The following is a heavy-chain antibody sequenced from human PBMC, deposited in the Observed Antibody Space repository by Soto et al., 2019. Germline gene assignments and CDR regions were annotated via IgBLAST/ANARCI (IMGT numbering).Heavy chain of an antibody. Sequence: PGGSLRLSCAASGFTFSSYSMNWVRQAPGKGLEWVSSISSSSSYIYYADSAKCRFTITRDNAKNSLYLQMNSLRAEDTAVYYCARDRGYDAHDYYYNAMDVWGQGTMVTVSS. CDR1: GFTFSSYS. CDR3: ARDRGYDAHDYYYNAMDV. J-gene: IGHJ6*02. D-gene: IGHD2-15*01. CDR2: ISSSSSYI. V-gene: IGHV3-21*01.